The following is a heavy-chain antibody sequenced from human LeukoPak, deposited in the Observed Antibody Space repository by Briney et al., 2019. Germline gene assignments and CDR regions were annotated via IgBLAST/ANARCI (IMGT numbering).Heavy chain of an antibody. Sequence: PGGSLRLSYAASGFTFSSYAMHWVRQAPGKGLEFVSAISSYGDRIYYANSVKGRFTISRDSSKNTLYLQMGSLRPEDMAVYFCARDGGGMTTVTFFDYWGQGTLVTVSS. D-gene: IGHD4-11*01. CDR1: GFTFSSYA. V-gene: IGHV3-64*01. J-gene: IGHJ4*02. CDR3: ARDGGGMTTVTFFDY. CDR2: ISSYGDRI.